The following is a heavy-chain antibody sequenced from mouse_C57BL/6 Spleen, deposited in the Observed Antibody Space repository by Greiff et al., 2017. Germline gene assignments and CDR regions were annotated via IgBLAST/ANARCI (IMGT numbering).Heavy chain of an antibody. CDR3: AVYYGYVPFAY. D-gene: IGHD2-2*01. J-gene: IGHJ3*01. V-gene: IGHV3-6*01. CDR2: ISYDGSN. CDR1: GYSITSGYY. Sequence: EVKLVESGPGLVKPSQSLSLTCSVTGYSITSGYYWNWIRQFPGNKLEWMGYISYDGSNNYNPSLKNRISITRDTSKNQFFLKLNSVTTEDTATYYCAVYYGYVPFAYWGQGTLVTVSA.